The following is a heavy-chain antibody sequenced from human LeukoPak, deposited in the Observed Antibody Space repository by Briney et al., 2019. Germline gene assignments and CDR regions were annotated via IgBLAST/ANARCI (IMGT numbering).Heavy chain of an antibody. CDR2: ISGSGGST. CDR1: GFTFSSYA. J-gene: IGHJ4*02. D-gene: IGHD2-15*01. Sequence: GGSLRLSCAASGFTFSSYALSWVRQAPGKGLEWVSAISGSGGSTYYADSVKGRFTISRDNSKNTLYLQMNSLRAEDTAIYYCAKDSRVVVVAAITPGFDYWGQGSLVTVSS. CDR3: AKDSRVVVVAAITPGFDY. V-gene: IGHV3-23*01.